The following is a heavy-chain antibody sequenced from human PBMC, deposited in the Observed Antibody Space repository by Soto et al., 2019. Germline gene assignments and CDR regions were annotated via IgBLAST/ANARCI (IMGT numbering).Heavy chain of an antibody. Sequence: WETVALACTVSGGCSSRSTYYCGWMRQPPGKGLEWIASFFIGGNTYYNPSLKSRVTISVDTSKNHFSLKLSSVTAADTAVYYCASHLGEGYFDYWGQGTLVTVSS. CDR3: ASHLGEGYFDY. J-gene: IGHJ4*02. V-gene: IGHV4-39*02. CDR2: FFIGGNT. CDR1: GGCSSRSTYY.